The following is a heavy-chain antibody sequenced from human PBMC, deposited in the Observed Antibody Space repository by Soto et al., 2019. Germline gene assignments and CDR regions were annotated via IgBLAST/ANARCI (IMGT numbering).Heavy chain of an antibody. J-gene: IGHJ4*02. CDR3: ARDSGYSYGPLDY. D-gene: IGHD5-18*01. V-gene: IGHV3-48*01. Sequence: EVQLVESGGGLVQPGGSLRLSCAASGFTFSSYSRNWARQARGTGLEWVSYISSSSSTIYYADSVKGRFTISRDNAKNSLYLQMNSLRAEDTAVYYCARDSGYSYGPLDYWGQGTLVTVSS. CDR1: GFTFSSYS. CDR2: ISSSSSTI.